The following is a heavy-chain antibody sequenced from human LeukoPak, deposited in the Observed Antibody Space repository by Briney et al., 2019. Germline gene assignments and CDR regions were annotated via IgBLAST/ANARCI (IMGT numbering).Heavy chain of an antibody. CDR1: GFTLTSYE. V-gene: IGHV3-48*03. J-gene: IGHJ4*02. CDR2: ISRTGNSI. CDR3: ARGEVGLTTVTVFDY. D-gene: IGHD4-17*01. Sequence: GGSLRLSCAASGFTLTSYEMNWVRLAPGKGLEWISYISRTGNSIYYADSVKGRFTVSRDSAKNSLYLQMNSLRDEDTAVYYCARGEVGLTTVTVFDYWGRGTLVSVSS.